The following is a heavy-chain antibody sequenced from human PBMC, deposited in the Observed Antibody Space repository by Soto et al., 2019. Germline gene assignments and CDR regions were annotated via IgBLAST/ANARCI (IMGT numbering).Heavy chain of an antibody. V-gene: IGHV4-30-4*02. Sequence: SETLSITCTGSVYSIGIVNKYWSWIRRAPGKGLEWIGYIFSSGTTYYNPSLKSRLTMSLDTSQNQFSLKLNSVTAADTAVYFCARVPSPFDFYYAMDVWGQGTTVTVSS. CDR2: IFSSGTT. D-gene: IGHD3-16*01. J-gene: IGHJ6*02. CDR3: ARVPSPFDFYYAMDV. CDR1: VYSIGIVNKY.